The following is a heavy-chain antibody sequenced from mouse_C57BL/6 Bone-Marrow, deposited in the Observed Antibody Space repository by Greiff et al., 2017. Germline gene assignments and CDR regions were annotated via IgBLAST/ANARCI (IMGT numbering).Heavy chain of an antibody. Sequence: VQLQQSGAELVRPGTSVKVSCKASGYAFTNYLIEWVKQRPGQGLEWIGVINPGSGGTNYNEKFKGKATLTADKSSSTAYMQLSSLTSEDSAVYFCARSRSNSSYWGQGTLVTVSA. V-gene: IGHV1-54*01. CDR3: ARSRSNSSY. CDR1: GYAFTNYL. CDR2: INPGSGGT. J-gene: IGHJ3*01. D-gene: IGHD2-5*01.